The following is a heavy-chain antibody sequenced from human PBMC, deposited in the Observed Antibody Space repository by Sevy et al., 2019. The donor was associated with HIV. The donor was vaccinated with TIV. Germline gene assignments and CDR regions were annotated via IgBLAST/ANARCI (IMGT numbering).Heavy chain of an antibody. V-gene: IGHV1-2*02. CDR2: INPDTGVT. J-gene: IGHJ6*02. CDR1: EYTFTGSY. D-gene: IGHD2-21*01. CDR3: ARRVCGGAKCYEDYYFAMDV. Sequence: ASVKVSCKASEYTFTGSYIHWVRQAPGQGLEWMGCINPDTGVTSYLQKLQGRVSMTRGTSISTADMELRSLSPDDTAEYFCARRVCGGAKCYEDYYFAMDVWGQGTTVTVSS.